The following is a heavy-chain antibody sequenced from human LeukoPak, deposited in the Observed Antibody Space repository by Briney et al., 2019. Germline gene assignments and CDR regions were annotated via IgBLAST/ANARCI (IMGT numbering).Heavy chain of an antibody. Sequence: GGSLRLSCAASRFTFSSYGMNWVRQAPGKGLEWVSYISSGSTTIYYADSVKGRFTISRDNAKNSLYLQMNSLRAEDTAVYYCARDIVGAYRGGFDYWGQGTLVTVSS. CDR1: RFTFSSYG. D-gene: IGHD1-26*01. V-gene: IGHV3-48*04. J-gene: IGHJ4*02. CDR3: ARDIVGAYRGGFDY. CDR2: ISSGSTTI.